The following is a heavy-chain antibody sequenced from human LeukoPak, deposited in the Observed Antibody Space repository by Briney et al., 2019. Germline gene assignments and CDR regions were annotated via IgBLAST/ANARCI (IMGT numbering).Heavy chain of an antibody. J-gene: IGHJ4*02. Sequence: GESLKISCKGSGYSFSSYWIGWVRPMPGKGLEWMGIIYPGDSDTRYSPSFQGQVTISADKSISTAYLQWSSLKASDTAMYYCARGGEEYYGSGSYPLDYWGQGTLVTVSS. CDR1: GYSFSSYW. CDR2: IYPGDSDT. D-gene: IGHD3-10*01. CDR3: ARGGEEYYGSGSYPLDY. V-gene: IGHV5-51*01.